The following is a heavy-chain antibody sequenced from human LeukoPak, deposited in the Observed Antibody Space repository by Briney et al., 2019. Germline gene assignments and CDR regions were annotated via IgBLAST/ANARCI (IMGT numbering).Heavy chain of an antibody. J-gene: IGHJ4*02. V-gene: IGHV4-34*01. CDR1: GGSFSGYY. Sequence: SETLSLTCAVYGGSFSGYYWSWIRQPPGKGLEWIGEINHSGSTNYNPSLKSRVTISVDTSKNQLSLKLSSVTAADTAVYYCARGPLGSSGWYYFDYWGQGTLVTVSS. D-gene: IGHD6-19*01. CDR2: INHSGST. CDR3: ARGPLGSSGWYYFDY.